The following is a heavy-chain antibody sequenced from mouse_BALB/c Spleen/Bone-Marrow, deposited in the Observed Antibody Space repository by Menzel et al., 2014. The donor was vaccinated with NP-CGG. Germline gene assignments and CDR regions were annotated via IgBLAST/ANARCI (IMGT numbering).Heavy chain of an antibody. J-gene: IGHJ4*01. D-gene: IGHD1-1*01. Sequence: EVMLVESGGGLVQPGGSMKLSCVASGFTFSNYWMNWVRQSPEKGLEWVAEIRLKSNNYATHYAESVKGRFTISRDDSKSGVCLQMNNLRAEDTGIYYCTRGYYGSTTGAYAMDYWGQGTSVTVSS. CDR1: GFTFSNYW. CDR2: IRLKSNNYAT. V-gene: IGHV6-6*02. CDR3: TRGYYGSTTGAYAMDY.